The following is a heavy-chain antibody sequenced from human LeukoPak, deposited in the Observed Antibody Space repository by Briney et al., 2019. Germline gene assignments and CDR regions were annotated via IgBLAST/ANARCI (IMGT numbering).Heavy chain of an antibody. CDR2: ISAYNGNT. D-gene: IGHD3-10*01. CDR1: GYTFTSYG. CDR3: ARGGIYGSGSYYKYDY. Sequence: GASVKVSCKASGYTFTSYGISWVRQAPGQGLEWMGWISAYNGNTNYAQKLQGRVTITADESTSTAYMELSSLRSEDTAVYYCARGGIYGSGSYYKYDYWGQGTLVTVSS. J-gene: IGHJ4*02. V-gene: IGHV1-18*01.